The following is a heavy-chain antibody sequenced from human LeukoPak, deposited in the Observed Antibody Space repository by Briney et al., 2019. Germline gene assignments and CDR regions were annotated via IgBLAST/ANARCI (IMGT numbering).Heavy chain of an antibody. CDR2: ISGSGGST. Sequence: PGGSLRLSCVASGFTFSNYGMSWVRQAPGKGLEWVSGISGSGGSTYYADSVRGRFTISRDNSKNTLNLQMDSLRAEDTAVYYCARDRAWNYFDYWGQGTLVTVSS. D-gene: IGHD3-3*01. V-gene: IGHV3-23*01. CDR1: GFTFSNYG. CDR3: ARDRAWNYFDY. J-gene: IGHJ4*02.